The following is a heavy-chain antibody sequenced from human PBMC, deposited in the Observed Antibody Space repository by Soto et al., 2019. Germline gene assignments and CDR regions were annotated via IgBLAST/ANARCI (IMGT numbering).Heavy chain of an antibody. CDR3: ARDLGYSGYFYGMDV. J-gene: IGHJ6*02. CDR1: GGSISSSSYY. D-gene: IGHD5-12*01. CDR2: IYYSGST. V-gene: IGHV4-61*01. Sequence: PSETLSLTCTVSGGSISSSSYYWGWIRQPPGKGLEWIGYIYYSGSTNYNPSLKSRVTISVDTSRNQFSLKLSSVTAADTAVYYCARDLGYSGYFYGMDVWGQGTTVTVSS.